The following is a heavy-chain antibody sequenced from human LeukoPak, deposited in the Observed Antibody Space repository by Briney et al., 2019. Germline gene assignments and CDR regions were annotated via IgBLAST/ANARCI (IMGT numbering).Heavy chain of an antibody. CDR3: VRGRSAYYVY. CDR1: GFILSSYD. V-gene: IGHV3-30*02. D-gene: IGHD3-3*01. CDR2: IRDDGNTK. J-gene: IGHJ4*02. Sequence: GGSLRLSCAASGFILSSYDMHGVRQAPGKGLEWAAFIRDDGNTKNYPDSVKGRFTISRDSSKNTLYLQMISLRAEDTAVYYCVRGRSAYYVYWGQGTLVTVSS.